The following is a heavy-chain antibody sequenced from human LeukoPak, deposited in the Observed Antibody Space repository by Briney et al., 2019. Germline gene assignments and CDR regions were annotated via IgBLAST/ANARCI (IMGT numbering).Heavy chain of an antibody. J-gene: IGHJ4*02. CDR1: GFTFDDYA. CDR2: ISWNSGSI. CDR3: AKDGIAAAGTPFDY. Sequence: PGGSLRLSCAASGFTFDDYAMHWVRQAPGKGLECVSGISWNSGSIGYADSVKGRFTISRDNAKNSLYLQMNSLRAEDTALYYCAKDGIAAAGTPFDYWGQGTLVTVSS. V-gene: IGHV3-9*01. D-gene: IGHD6-13*01.